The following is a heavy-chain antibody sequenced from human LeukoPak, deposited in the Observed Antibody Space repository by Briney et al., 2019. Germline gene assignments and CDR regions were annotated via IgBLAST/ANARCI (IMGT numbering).Heavy chain of an antibody. J-gene: IGHJ4*02. D-gene: IGHD5-24*01. V-gene: IGHV3-64*01. CDR1: GFTFSSYA. CDR3: ARDFFRGDGYNSVGY. Sequence: GGSLRLSCAASGFTFSSYAMHWVRQAPGKGLEYVSAISSNGGSTYYANSVKGRFTISRDNSKNTLYLQMGSLRAEDMAVYYCARDFFRGDGYNSVGYWGQGTLVTVSS. CDR2: ISSNGGST.